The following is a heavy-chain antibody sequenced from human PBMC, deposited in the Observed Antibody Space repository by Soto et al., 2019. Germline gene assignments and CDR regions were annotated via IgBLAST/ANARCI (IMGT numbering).Heavy chain of an antibody. CDR3: ARGRYGDY. Sequence: QVHLVQSGAEVKKPGASVKVSCKASGYTFTSYGITWVRQAPGQGLEWMGWISAHNGNTDYAQKLQGRVIVTRDTSPSTAYMALRSLSPADPAVYYCARGRYGDYWGQGALVTVSS. J-gene: IGHJ4*02. D-gene: IGHD1-1*01. CDR1: GYTFTSYG. V-gene: IGHV1-18*01. CDR2: ISAHNGNT.